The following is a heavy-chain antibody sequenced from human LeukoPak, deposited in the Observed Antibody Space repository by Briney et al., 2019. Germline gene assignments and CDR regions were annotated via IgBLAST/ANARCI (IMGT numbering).Heavy chain of an antibody. CDR3: ARREGHYYDGSGYYCPFDY. V-gene: IGHV1-18*01. CDR2: ISAYNGNT. Sequence: GASVKVSCKASGYTFTSYGISWVRQAPGQGLEWMGWISAYNGNTNYAQKLQGRVTMTTDTSTSTAYMELSSLRSEDTAVYYCARREGHYYDGSGYYCPFDYWGQGTLVTVSS. CDR1: GYTFTSYG. D-gene: IGHD3-22*01. J-gene: IGHJ4*02.